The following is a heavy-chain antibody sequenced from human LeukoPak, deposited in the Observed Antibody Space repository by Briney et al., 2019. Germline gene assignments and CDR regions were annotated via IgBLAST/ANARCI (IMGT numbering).Heavy chain of an antibody. J-gene: IGHJ6*03. CDR2: INTNTGNP. Sequence: ASVKVSCKASGYTFNNYGLSWVRQAPGQGPEWMGWINTNTGNPTYAQGFTGRFVFSLDTSVSTAHLQISSLKAEDTAVYFCARGRGASSGSGSHGTTSSYYMDVWGKGTTVTVSS. D-gene: IGHD3-10*01. CDR1: GYTFNNYG. CDR3: ARGRGASSGSGSHGTTSSYYMDV. V-gene: IGHV7-4-1*02.